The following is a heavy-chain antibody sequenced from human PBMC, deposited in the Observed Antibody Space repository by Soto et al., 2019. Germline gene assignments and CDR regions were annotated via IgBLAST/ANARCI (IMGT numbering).Heavy chain of an antibody. CDR1: GFSFGDYA. CDR2: ISWNGESI. Sequence: EVQLVESGGGLVQPGRSLRLSCAASGFSFGDYAMQWVRQVPGKGLEWVSSISWNGESIGYADSVKGRFTISRDNGKKSVYLQMNSLRGEDTVLYYCAKDVGSSGWYDGFDSWGQGTLVTVS. CDR3: AKDVGSSGWYDGFDS. J-gene: IGHJ4*02. V-gene: IGHV3-9*01. D-gene: IGHD6-19*01.